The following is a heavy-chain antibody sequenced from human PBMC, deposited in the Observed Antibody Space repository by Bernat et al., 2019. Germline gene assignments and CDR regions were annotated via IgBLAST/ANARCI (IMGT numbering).Heavy chain of an antibody. CDR2: ILFDGSNK. D-gene: IGHD1-26*01. Sequence: QVQLVESGGGVVQPGRSLRLSCAASGFTFSSYAMHWVRQAPGKGLEWVAVILFDGSNKYYADSVKGRFTISRDNSKNTLFLQMNSLRPEDTAVYYCARFTKGADYLGQGTLVTVS. V-gene: IGHV3-30*01. CDR1: GFTFSSYA. CDR3: ARFTKGADY. J-gene: IGHJ4*02.